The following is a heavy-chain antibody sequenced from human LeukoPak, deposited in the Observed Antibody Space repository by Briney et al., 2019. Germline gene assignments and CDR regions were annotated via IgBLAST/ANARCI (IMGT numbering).Heavy chain of an antibody. V-gene: IGHV1-46*01. CDR2: INPSGGST. D-gene: IGHD3-22*01. CDR3: ARDFPESKYYYDSSGYSPFDY. CDR1: GYTFTSYY. J-gene: IGHJ4*02. Sequence: ASVKVPCKASGYTFTSYYMHWVRQAPGQGLEWMGIINPSGGSTSYAQKFQGRVTMTRDTSTSTVYMELSSLRSEDTAVYYCARDFPESKYYYDSSGYSPFDYWGQGTLVTVSS.